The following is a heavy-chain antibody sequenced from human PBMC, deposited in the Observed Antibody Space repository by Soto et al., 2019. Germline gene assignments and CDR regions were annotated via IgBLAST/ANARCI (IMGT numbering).Heavy chain of an antibody. CDR3: AGEVGGTGFHL. Sequence: QVQLVQSGDEVKKPGSSVRVSCRTSGGTFKNYGFSWVRQAPGQGLEWMGGIIPMYGIANYGQIFQGRLTITADESTNTAYMDLSSLKSEDTAVYYCAGEVGGTGFHLWGQGTQVTVSS. CDR2: IIPMYGIA. CDR1: GGTFKNYG. V-gene: IGHV1-69*12. J-gene: IGHJ5*02. D-gene: IGHD1-26*01.